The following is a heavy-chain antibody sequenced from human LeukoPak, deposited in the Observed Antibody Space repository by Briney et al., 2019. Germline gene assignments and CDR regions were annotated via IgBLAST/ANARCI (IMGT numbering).Heavy chain of an antibody. J-gene: IGHJ4*02. CDR1: DGPFSGYY. CDR3: AALSGYNWNYVSFDY. CDR2: ISQRGSP. D-gene: IGHD1-7*01. V-gene: IGHV4-34*01. Sequence: SETLSLTSAVHDGPFSGYYWSWIRQPPGKGLEWIGEISQRGSPNYNPSLKSRVTISINTSKKQFSVELSSVTAADTAVYYCAALSGYNWNYVSFDYWGQGTLVTVSS.